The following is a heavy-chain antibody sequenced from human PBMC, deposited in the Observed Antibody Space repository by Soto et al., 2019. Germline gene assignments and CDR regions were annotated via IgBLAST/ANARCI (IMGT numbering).Heavy chain of an antibody. CDR1: GFAFSTYS. CDR2: ISFSSTTI. V-gene: IGHV3-48*02. Sequence: GGSLRLSCAASGFAFSTYSMNWVRQAPGKGLEWVSYISFSSTTIFYADSVRGRFTISRDNAKNSLYLQMNTLRDEDTAVYYCARDNGMAGSFDPWGQGTLVTVSS. J-gene: IGHJ5*02. CDR3: ARDNGMAGSFDP. D-gene: IGHD2-8*01.